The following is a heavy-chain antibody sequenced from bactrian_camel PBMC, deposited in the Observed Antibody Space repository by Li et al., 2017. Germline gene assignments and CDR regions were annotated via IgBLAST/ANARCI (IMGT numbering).Heavy chain of an antibody. CDR1: GYTYSRNC. J-gene: IGHJ6*01. V-gene: IGHV3S40*01. D-gene: IGHD2*01. Sequence: DVQLVESGGGSVQAGGSLRLSCAVSGYTYSRNCMAWFRQAPGEEREGVAAISIGGSITYYADSVKGRFTISRDNAKNTMYLQMNSLKPEDTAMYYCAAAPSGSWVTRVGSWGQGTQVTVS. CDR2: ISIGGSIT. CDR3: AAAPSGSWVTRVGS.